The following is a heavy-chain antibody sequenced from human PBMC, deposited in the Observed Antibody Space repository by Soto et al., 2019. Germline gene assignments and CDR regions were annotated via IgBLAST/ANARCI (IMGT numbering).Heavy chain of an antibody. CDR2: ISGPGSTI. CDR3: AKMLTMVRGVTGLRDFDF. Sequence: EVQLLEAGGNLIQQGGSLRLSCAASGFSFSNYAMSWVRQAPGQGLEWLSAISGPGSTIYYADSVKGRFTISRDNSKNTLYLQMNSLTGEDTAVYYCAKMLTMVRGVTGLRDFDFWGQGTLVTVSS. J-gene: IGHJ4*02. CDR1: GFSFSNYA. D-gene: IGHD3-10*01. V-gene: IGHV3-23*01.